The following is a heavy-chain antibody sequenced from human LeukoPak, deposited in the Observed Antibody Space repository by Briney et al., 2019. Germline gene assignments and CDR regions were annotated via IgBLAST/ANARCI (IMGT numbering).Heavy chain of an antibody. CDR3: ASSLQHTFDY. D-gene: IGHD2-21*01. J-gene: IGHJ4*02. CDR2: IYTSGST. V-gene: IGHV4-39*07. Sequence: PSETLSLTCTVSGGSISSSSYYWGWIRHPPGKGLEWIGRIYTSGSTNYNPSLKSRVTISVDTSKNQFSLKLSSVTAADTAVYYCASSLQHTFDYWGQGTLVTVSS. CDR1: GGSISSSSYY.